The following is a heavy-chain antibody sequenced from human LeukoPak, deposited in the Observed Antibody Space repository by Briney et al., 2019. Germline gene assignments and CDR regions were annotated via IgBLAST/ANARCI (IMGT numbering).Heavy chain of an antibody. V-gene: IGHV3-30*18. CDR1: GFTFSSYG. D-gene: IGHD6-19*01. CDR2: ISYDGSNK. CDR3: AKDRRPVAGPGRGFDL. J-gene: IGHJ5*02. Sequence: GGSLRLSCAASGFTFSSYGMHWVRQAPGKGLEWVAVISYDGSNKYYADSVKGRFTISRDNSKNTLYLQMNSLRAEDTAVYYCAKDRRPVAGPGRGFDLWGQGTLVTVSS.